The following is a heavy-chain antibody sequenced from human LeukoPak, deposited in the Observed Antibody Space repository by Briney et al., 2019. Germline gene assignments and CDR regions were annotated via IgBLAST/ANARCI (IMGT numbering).Heavy chain of an antibody. Sequence: KPSETLSLTCAVSGGSISSYYWSWIRQPPGKGLEWIGYIYYTGSTNYNPSLKSRVTISVDTSKNRFSLRLNSVAAADTAVYYCARRSGSYFDYWGQGTLVTVSS. D-gene: IGHD1-26*01. J-gene: IGHJ4*02. CDR2: IYYTGST. CDR3: ARRSGSYFDY. CDR1: GGSISSYY. V-gene: IGHV4-59*12.